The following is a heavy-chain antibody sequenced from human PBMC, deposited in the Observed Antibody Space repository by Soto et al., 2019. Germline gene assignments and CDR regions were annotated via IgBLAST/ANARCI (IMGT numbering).Heavy chain of an antibody. CDR2: IWYDGSNK. Sequence: PGGSLRLSCAASGFTFSSYGMHWVRQAPGKGLEWVAVIWYDGSNKYYADSVKGRFTISRDNSKNTLYLQMNSLRAEDTAVYYCARDIGDYELSESYYYYYGMDVWGQGTTVTVSS. CDR1: GFTFSSYG. J-gene: IGHJ6*02. CDR3: ARDIGDYELSESYYYYYGMDV. V-gene: IGHV3-33*01. D-gene: IGHD4-17*01.